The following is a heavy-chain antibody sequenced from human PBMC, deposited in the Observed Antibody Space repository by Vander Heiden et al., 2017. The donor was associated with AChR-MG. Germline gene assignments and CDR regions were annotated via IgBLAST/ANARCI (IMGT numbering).Heavy chain of an antibody. V-gene: IGHV3-13*01. CDR1: GFTFSSYD. J-gene: IGHJ4*02. Sequence: EVQLVESGGGLVQPGGSLRLSCAASGFTFSSYDMHWVRQATGKGLEWVSAIGTAGDTYYPGSVKGRFTISRENAKNSLYLQMNSLRAGDTAVYYCARGRNNWNYVREFDYWGQGTLVTVSS. CDR3: ARGRNNWNYVREFDY. CDR2: IGTAGDT. D-gene: IGHD1-7*01.